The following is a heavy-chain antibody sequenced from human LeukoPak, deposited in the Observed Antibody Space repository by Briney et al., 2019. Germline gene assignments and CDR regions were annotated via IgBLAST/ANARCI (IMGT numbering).Heavy chain of an antibody. CDR2: ISAYNGNT. Sequence: ASVKVSCKASGYTFTSYGISWVRQAPGQGLEWMGWISAYNGNTNYAQKLQGRVTMTTDTSTSTAYMELRSLRSDDTAVYYCARGYSSGWYVSSYYYYYMDVWGKGTTVTVSS. J-gene: IGHJ6*03. D-gene: IGHD6-19*01. CDR3: ARGYSSGWYVSSYYYYYMDV. V-gene: IGHV1-18*01. CDR1: GYTFTSYG.